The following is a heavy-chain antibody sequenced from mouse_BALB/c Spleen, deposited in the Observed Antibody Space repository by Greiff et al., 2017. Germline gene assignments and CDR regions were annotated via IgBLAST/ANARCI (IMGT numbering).Heavy chain of an antibody. CDR2: IYPGDGDT. V-gene: IGHV1-87*01. J-gene: IGHJ4*01. CDR3: ARSFYDYDRYYAMDY. CDR1: GYTFTSYW. Sequence: QVHVKQSGAELARPGASVKLSCKASGYTFTSYWMQWVKQRPGQGLEWIGAIYPGDGDTRYTQKFKGKATLTADKSSSTAYMQLSSLASEDSAVYYCARSFYDYDRYYAMDYWGQGTSVTVSS. D-gene: IGHD2-4*01.